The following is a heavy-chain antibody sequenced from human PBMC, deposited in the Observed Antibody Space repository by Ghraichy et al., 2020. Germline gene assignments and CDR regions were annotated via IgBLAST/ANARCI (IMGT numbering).Heavy chain of an antibody. J-gene: IGHJ6*02. D-gene: IGHD1-1*01. CDR1: AGSISSFN. CDR2: ISSSGRT. CDR3: ARHQSSWNNYGLDV. V-gene: IGHV4-4*09. Sequence: QTLSLTCTVSAGSISSFNWHWVRQSPEKGLEWIGNISSSGRTNYNPSLQNRVTISMDPPKNQFSLKVRSVTAADAAIYYCARHQSSWNNYGLDVWGQGATVAVSS.